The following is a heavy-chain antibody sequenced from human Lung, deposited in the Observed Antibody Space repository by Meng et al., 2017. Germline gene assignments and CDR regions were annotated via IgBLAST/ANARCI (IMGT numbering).Heavy chain of an antibody. CDR2: INHSGST. J-gene: IGHJ4*02. V-gene: IGHV4-34*01. CDR3: ARGPTTMAHDFDY. Sequence: VLLTQWGAVLFKPSKTLPLTCVVSGGSFSDYYWSWIRQPPGKGLEWIGEINHSGSTNYNPSLESRATISVDTSQNNLSLKLSSVTAADSAVYYCARGPTTMAHDFDYWGQGTLVTVSS. D-gene: IGHD4-11*01. CDR1: GGSFSDYY.